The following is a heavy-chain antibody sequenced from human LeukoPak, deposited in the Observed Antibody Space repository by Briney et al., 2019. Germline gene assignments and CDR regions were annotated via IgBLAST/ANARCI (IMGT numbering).Heavy chain of an antibody. CDR3: AKGGHRVVIISAHFQH. Sequence: PAGSLTLSCAASGFTFSSYAMSWVRHAPGKGLEWVSAISGSGGSTYYADSVKGPFTISRDNSKNTLYLQMNSLRAEDTAVYYCAKGGHRVVIISAHFQHWGQGTLVTVSS. CDR1: GFTFSSYA. J-gene: IGHJ1*01. CDR2: ISGSGGST. D-gene: IGHD3-22*01. V-gene: IGHV3-23*01.